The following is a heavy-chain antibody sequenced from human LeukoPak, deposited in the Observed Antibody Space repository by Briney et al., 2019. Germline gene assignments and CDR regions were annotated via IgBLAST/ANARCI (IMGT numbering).Heavy chain of an antibody. CDR3: ARGGTVRNGMDV. CDR2: IYYSGTT. D-gene: IGHD1-26*01. Sequence: SETLSLTCAVYGGSFSGYYWSWIRQPPGKGLEWIGYIYYSGTTNYNPSLKSRVTISVDTSRNQFSLKLSSVTAADTAVYYCARGGTVRNGMDVWGQGTTVTVSS. V-gene: IGHV4-59*01. J-gene: IGHJ6*02. CDR1: GGSFSGYY.